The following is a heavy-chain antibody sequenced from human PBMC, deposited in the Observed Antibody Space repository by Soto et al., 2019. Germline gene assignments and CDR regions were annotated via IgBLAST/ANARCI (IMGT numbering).Heavy chain of an antibody. J-gene: IGHJ6*02. CDR1: GVSISRYY. Sequence: SETLSLTCTVSGVSISRYYWSWIRQPPGKGLEWIGYMYNTGSTVYNPSFKSRVTISVDTSKNQFSLKLNSVTAADTAVYYCARDLWGYCGTDCYPLDVWGQGTTVTVSS. CDR2: MYNTGST. V-gene: IGHV4-59*01. CDR3: ARDLWGYCGTDCYPLDV. D-gene: IGHD2-21*02.